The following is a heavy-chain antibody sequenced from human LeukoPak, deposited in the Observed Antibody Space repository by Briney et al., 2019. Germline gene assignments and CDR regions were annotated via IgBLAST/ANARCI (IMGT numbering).Heavy chain of an antibody. CDR1: GFTFSSYN. CDR2: ISSSSSTI. CDR3: ARGGSWYYFDY. J-gene: IGHJ4*02. V-gene: IGHV3-48*04. D-gene: IGHD6-13*01. Sequence: GGSLRLSCAAFGFTFSSYNMNWVRQAPGKGLEWVSYISSSSSTIYNADSVKGRFTISRDNAKNSLYLQMNSLRAEDTAVYYCARGGSWYYFDYWGQGTPVTVSS.